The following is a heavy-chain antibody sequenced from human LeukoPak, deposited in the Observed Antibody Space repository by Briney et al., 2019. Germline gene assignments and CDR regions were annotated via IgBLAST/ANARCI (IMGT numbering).Heavy chain of an antibody. D-gene: IGHD4-23*01. CDR2: IYYSGST. CDR3: ARSYGGNSVLGY. CDR1: SGSISSYY. Sequence: PSETLSLTCTGSSGSISSYYWSWLRQPPGKGLEWIGYIYYSGSTNYNPSLKSRVTISVDTSKNQFSLKLSSVTAADTAVYYCARSYGGNSVLGYWGQGTLVTVSS. J-gene: IGHJ4*02. V-gene: IGHV4-59*01.